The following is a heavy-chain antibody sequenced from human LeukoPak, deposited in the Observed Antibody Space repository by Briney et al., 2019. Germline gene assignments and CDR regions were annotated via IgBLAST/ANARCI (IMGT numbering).Heavy chain of an antibody. CDR1: GFTFSSYS. V-gene: IGHV3-21*01. J-gene: IGHJ4*02. CDR2: ISSSNSYI. CDR3: ATGGVGATSPLFIDY. D-gene: IGHD1-26*01. Sequence: PGGSLRLSCAASGFTFSSYSMNWVRQAPGRGLEWVSFISSSNSYIYHADSMKGRFTISRDNDKNSLFLQMNSLRAEDTAVYYCATGGVGATSPLFIDYWGQGTLVTVSS.